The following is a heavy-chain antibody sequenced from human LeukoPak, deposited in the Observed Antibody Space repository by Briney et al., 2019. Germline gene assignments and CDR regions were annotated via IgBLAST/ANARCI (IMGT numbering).Heavy chain of an antibody. J-gene: IGHJ4*02. CDR3: ARGTSIWFGELLLNY. V-gene: IGHV4-59*01. D-gene: IGHD3-10*01. CDR1: GGSFSGYY. CDR2: IYYSGST. Sequence: SETLSLTCAVYGGSFSGYYWSWIRQPPGKGLEWIGYIYYSGSTNYNPSLKSRVTISVDTSKNQFSLKLSSVTAADTAVYYCARGTSIWFGELLLNYWGQGTLVTVSS.